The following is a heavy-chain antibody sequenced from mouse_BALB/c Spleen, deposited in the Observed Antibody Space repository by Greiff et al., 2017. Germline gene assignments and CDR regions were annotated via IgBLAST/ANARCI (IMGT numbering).Heavy chain of an antibody. J-gene: IGHJ2*01. V-gene: IGHV3-2*02. CDR1: GYSITSDYA. CDR2: ISYSGST. Sequence: DVKLQESGPGLVKPSQSLSLTCTVTGYSITSDYAWNWIRQFPGNKLEWMGYISYSGSTSYNPSLKSRISITRDTSKNQFFLQLNSVTTEDTATYYCARQTLPGYFDYWGQGTTLTVSS. CDR3: ARQTLPGYFDY.